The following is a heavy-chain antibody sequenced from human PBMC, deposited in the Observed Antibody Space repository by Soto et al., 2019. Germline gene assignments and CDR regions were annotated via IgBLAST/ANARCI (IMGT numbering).Heavy chain of an antibody. CDR1: GFTFSSYA. CDR3: ARGNYLPLAAPSAPYNWFDP. Sequence: PGGSLRLSCAASGFTFSSYAMHWVRQAPGKGLEYVSAISSNGGSTYYANSVKGRFTISRDNSKNTLYLQMGSLRAEDMAVYYCARGNYLPLAAPSAPYNWFDPWGQGTLVTVSS. J-gene: IGHJ5*02. CDR2: ISSNGGST. V-gene: IGHV3-64*01. D-gene: IGHD2-15*01.